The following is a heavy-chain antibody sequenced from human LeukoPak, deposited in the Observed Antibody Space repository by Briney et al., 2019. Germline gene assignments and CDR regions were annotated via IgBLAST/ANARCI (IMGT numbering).Heavy chain of an antibody. CDR2: IYYSGST. J-gene: IGHJ5*02. CDR3: ARVVLLWFGETLGGNWFDP. Sequence: SSETLSLTCTVSGGSISSYYWSWIRQPPGKGLEWIGYIYYSGSTNYNPSLKSRVTISVDTSKNQFSLKLSSVTAADTAVYYCARVVLLWFGETLGGNWFDPWGQGTLVTVSS. V-gene: IGHV4-59*01. D-gene: IGHD3-10*01. CDR1: GGSISSYY.